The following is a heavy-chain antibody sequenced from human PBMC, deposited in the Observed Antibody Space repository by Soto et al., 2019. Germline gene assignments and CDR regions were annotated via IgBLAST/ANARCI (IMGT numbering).Heavy chain of an antibody. V-gene: IGHV4-39*01. Sequence: PSETLSLTCTVSGGSISSSSYYWGWIRQPPGKGLDWIGSIYYSGSTYYNPSLKSRVTISVDTSKNQFSLKLSSVTAADTAVYYCAPSPRLLWFGELFSANWFDPWGQGTLVTVSS. J-gene: IGHJ5*02. CDR1: GGSISSSSYY. D-gene: IGHD3-10*01. CDR2: IYYSGST. CDR3: APSPRLLWFGELFSANWFDP.